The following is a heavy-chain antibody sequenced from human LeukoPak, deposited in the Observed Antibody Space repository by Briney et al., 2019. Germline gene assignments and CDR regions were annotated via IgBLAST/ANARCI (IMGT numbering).Heavy chain of an antibody. D-gene: IGHD2-8*02. CDR3: ARAFRSGYYGVDV. Sequence: SETLSLTCTVSGGSISSYYWGWIRQPPGKGLEWIGYIYYSGSTNYNPSLKSRVTISVDTSKNQFSLKLSSVTAADTAVYYCARAFRSGYYGVDVWGQGTTVTVSS. V-gene: IGHV4-59*01. CDR1: GGSISSYY. J-gene: IGHJ6*02. CDR2: IYYSGST.